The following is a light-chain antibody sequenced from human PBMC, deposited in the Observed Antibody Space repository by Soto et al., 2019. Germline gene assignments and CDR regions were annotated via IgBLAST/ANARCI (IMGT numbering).Light chain of an antibody. V-gene: IGLV2-14*01. CDR1: SSDVGGYNY. CDR2: DVS. CDR3: SSYTGSSTLYV. Sequence: QSVLTQPASVSGSPGQSITISCTGTSSDVGGYNYVSWYQQHPGKAPKLMIYDVSNRPSGVSNRFSGSKSGNTASLTISGLQAEDEAYYYCSSYTGSSTLYVFGTGTKVTVL. J-gene: IGLJ1*01.